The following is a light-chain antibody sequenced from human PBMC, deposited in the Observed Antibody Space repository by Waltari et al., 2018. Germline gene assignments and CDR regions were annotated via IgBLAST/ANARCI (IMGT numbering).Light chain of an antibody. CDR2: DVA. Sequence: QSALTQPASVSGSPGQSLTISCTGTSSELGGYNYVSWYQQHPGKAPKLMIYDVARWPSGVSNRFSGSKSGNTASLTISGLQAEDEADYYCTSYTTTKTVVFGGGTKVTVL. J-gene: IGLJ2*01. CDR1: SSELGGYNY. CDR3: TSYTTTKTVV. V-gene: IGLV2-14*01.